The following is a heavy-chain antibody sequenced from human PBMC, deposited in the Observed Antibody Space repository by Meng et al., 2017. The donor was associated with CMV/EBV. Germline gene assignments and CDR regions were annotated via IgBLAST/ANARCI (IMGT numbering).Heavy chain of an antibody. CDR3: ARDNWGLGWFDP. J-gene: IGHJ5*02. CDR2: IYSGGST. V-gene: IGHV3-53*01. D-gene: IGHD3-16*01. Sequence: VQLVEPGGGLMQPGWSRTLSCAASGFPVSSSSMSWGRQAPGKGLEWVSVIYSGGSTYYADSVKVRFTISRDNSTNTLYLKMNSLRAEDTAVYFCARDNWGLGWFDPWGQGTLVTVSS. CDR1: GFPVSSSS.